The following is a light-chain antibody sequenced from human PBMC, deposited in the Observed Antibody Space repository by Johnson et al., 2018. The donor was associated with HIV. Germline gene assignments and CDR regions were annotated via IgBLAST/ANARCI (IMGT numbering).Light chain of an antibody. J-gene: IGLJ1*01. Sequence: QSVLTQPPSVSAAPGHKVIISCSGSSSNIGNNYVSWYQQLPGTAPKLLIYDNNKRPSGIPDRFSGSKSGTSATLGITGLQTGDEADYYCGTWDSSLSAYVFGTGTKVTVL. CDR1: SSNIGNNY. V-gene: IGLV1-51*01. CDR2: DNN. CDR3: GTWDSSLSAYV.